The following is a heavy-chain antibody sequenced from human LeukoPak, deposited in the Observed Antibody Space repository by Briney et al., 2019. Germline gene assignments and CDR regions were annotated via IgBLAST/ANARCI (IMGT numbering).Heavy chain of an antibody. CDR3: ARDRGVGASPFDY. CDR1: GFTFSSYS. Sequence: GGSLRLSCAASGFTFSSYSMNWVRQAPGKGLEWVSSISSSSSYIYYADSVKGRFTISRDNAKNSLYLQMNSLRAEDTAVYYCARDRGVGASPFDYWGQGTLVTVSS. CDR2: ISSSSSYI. D-gene: IGHD1-26*01. V-gene: IGHV3-21*01. J-gene: IGHJ4*02.